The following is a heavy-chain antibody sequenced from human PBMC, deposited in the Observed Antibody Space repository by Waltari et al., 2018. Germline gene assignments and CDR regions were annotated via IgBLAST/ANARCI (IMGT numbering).Heavy chain of an antibody. V-gene: IGHV3-23*01. Sequence: EVQLLESGGGLVQPGGSLRLSCAASGFTFSTYVMNWVRQAPGKGLEWVSSISDAGGIINYADSVKGRFIISRDNSKNTLYLQMNSLRADDTAVYYCARGSGVVSWGQGTLVTISS. J-gene: IGHJ4*02. CDR3: ARGSGVVS. CDR2: ISDAGGII. CDR1: GFTFSTYV. D-gene: IGHD7-27*01.